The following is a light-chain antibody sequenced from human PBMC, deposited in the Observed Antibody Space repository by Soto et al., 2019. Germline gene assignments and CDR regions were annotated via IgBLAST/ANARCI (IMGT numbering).Light chain of an antibody. CDR1: QSISTY. Sequence: DIQLTQSPSSLSASVGNRVTITCRASQSISTYLNWYQKKPGKAPNLLIYDASRLQSGVPSRFSGSGGGTDFTLSISSVQPEDFATYYCLQHNSYPLTFGGGTKVDIK. CDR2: DAS. V-gene: IGKV1-39*01. CDR3: LQHNSYPLT. J-gene: IGKJ4*01.